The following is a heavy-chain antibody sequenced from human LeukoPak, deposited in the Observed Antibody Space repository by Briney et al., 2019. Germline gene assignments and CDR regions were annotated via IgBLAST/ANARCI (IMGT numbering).Heavy chain of an antibody. Sequence: GGSLRLSCAASGFTFSDYNMNWVRQVPGKGLESVSYMSRSGDIIYYADSVKGRFTISRDNAKNSLYLQMNSLRADDMAVYYCARGSSSWYYFDYWGQGTLVTVSS. J-gene: IGHJ4*02. CDR3: ARGSSSWYYFDY. D-gene: IGHD6-13*01. CDR2: MSRSGDII. V-gene: IGHV3-48*01. CDR1: GFTFSDYN.